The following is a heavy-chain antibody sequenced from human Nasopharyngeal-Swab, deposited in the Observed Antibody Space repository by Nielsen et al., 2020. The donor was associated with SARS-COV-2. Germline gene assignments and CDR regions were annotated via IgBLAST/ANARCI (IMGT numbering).Heavy chain of an antibody. V-gene: IGHV3-23*01. Sequence: GESLKISCAASGFTFSSYAMSWVRQAPGKGLEWVSAISGSGGSTYYADSVKGRFTISRDNSKNTLYLQMNSLRAEDTAVYYCAISIFGVAQNHFDYWGQGTLVTVSS. CDR2: ISGSGGST. CDR1: GFTFSSYA. D-gene: IGHD3-3*01. CDR3: AISIFGVAQNHFDY. J-gene: IGHJ4*02.